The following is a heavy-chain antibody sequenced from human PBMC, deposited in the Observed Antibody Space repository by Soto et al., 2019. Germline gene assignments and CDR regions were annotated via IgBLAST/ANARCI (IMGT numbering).Heavy chain of an antibody. CDR2: IWYDGSNK. CDR3: ARDMGYSYGLDY. D-gene: IGHD5-18*01. Sequence: QVQLVESGGGVVQPGRSLRLSCAASGSTFSSYGMHWVRQAPGKGLEWVAVIWYDGSNKYYADSVKGRFTISRDNSKNTLYLQMNSLRAEDTAVYYCARDMGYSYGLDYWGQGTLVTVSS. V-gene: IGHV3-33*01. J-gene: IGHJ4*02. CDR1: GSTFSSYG.